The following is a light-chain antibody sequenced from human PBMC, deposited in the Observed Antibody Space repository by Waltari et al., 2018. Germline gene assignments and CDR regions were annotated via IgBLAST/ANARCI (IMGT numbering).Light chain of an antibody. CDR3: MQALQTPHT. J-gene: IGKJ2*01. V-gene: IGKV2-28*01. CDR2: MPS. Sequence: ETVLTQSPLSLPVTPGASASISCWSSQRLQHSNGYSYLDWLLQRLGQPPQPLISMPSNRASGVSDRFSDSDSSSGADFTLTISPVEAEDVGVYYCMQALQTPHTFGQGTKLEIK. CDR1: QRLQHSNGYSY.